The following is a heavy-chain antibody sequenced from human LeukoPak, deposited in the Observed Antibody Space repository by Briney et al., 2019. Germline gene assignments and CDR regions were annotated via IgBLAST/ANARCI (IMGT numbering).Heavy chain of an antibody. D-gene: IGHD3-10*01. CDR3: ARDGISGGFDP. V-gene: IGHV4-31*03. Sequence: PSETLSLTCTVSGGSISSGGSYWSWIRQHPGKGLEWIGYIYYSGSTYYNPSLKSRVTISVDTSKNQFSLKLSSVTAADTAVYYCARDGISGGFDPWGQGTLVTVSS. J-gene: IGHJ5*02. CDR2: IYYSGST. CDR1: GGSISSGGSY.